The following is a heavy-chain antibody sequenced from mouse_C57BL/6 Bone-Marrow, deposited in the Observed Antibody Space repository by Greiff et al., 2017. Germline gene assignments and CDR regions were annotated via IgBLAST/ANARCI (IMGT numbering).Heavy chain of an antibody. CDR3: ARFLPMYYYGSSYVGNWYFDV. V-gene: IGHV1-4*01. D-gene: IGHD1-1*01. Sequence: QVQLQQSGAELARPGASVKMSCKASGYTFTSYTMHWVKQRPGQGLEWIGYINPSSGYTKYNQKFKAKATLPADNTSSTAYMQLSRLTSEDAAVYYCARFLPMYYYGSSYVGNWYFDVWGTGTTVTVSS. CDR2: INPSSGYT. J-gene: IGHJ1*03. CDR1: GYTFTSYT.